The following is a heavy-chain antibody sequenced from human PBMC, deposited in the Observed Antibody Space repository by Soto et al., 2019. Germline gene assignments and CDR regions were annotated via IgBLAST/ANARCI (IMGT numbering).Heavy chain of an antibody. CDR1: GGSINSYY. V-gene: IGHV4-59*08. J-gene: IGHJ4*02. CDR2: IYYSGNT. CDR3: ASTRRRYYFDY. D-gene: IGHD3-3*01. Sequence: QVQLQESGPGLVKPSETVSLTCTVSGGSINSYYWSWIRQPPGKGLEWIGYIYYSGNTNYNPSLKSRVTMSVDTSKNQFSLKLSSVTAADSAIYYSASTRRRYYFDYCGQGTLVTVSS.